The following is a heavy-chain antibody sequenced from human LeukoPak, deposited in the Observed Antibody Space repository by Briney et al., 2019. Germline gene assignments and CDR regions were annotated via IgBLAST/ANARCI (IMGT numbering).Heavy chain of an antibody. Sequence: SETLSLTCTVSGGSISSSSYYWGWIRQPPGKGPEWIGSIYYSGSTYYNPSLKSRVTISVDTSKNQFSLKLSSVTAADTAVYYCARYGGVVVPDYWGQGTLVTVSS. CDR3: ARYGGVVVPDY. V-gene: IGHV4-39*01. J-gene: IGHJ4*02. CDR2: IYYSGST. D-gene: IGHD3-16*01. CDR1: GGSISSSSYY.